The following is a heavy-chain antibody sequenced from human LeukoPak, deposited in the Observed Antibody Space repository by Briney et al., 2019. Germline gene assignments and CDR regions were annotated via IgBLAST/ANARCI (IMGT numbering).Heavy chain of an antibody. D-gene: IGHD2-2*03. J-gene: IGHJ4*02. CDR2: INPDGSIT. V-gene: IGHV3-74*01. CDR1: GFTLSGYW. CDR3: AKLDIVVVPAADY. Sequence: GGSLRLSCAASGFTLSGYWIHWVRQAPGKGLVWVARINPDGSITSYADSVKGRITISRDNAKNTLYLQMNSLRAEDTAVYYCAKLDIVVVPAADYWGQGTLVTVSS.